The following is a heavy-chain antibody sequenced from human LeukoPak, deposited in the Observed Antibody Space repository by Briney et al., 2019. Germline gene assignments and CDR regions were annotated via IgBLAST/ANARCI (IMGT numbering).Heavy chain of an antibody. V-gene: IGHV3-23*01. CDR1: GLTFRSYA. D-gene: IGHD4-17*01. J-gene: IGHJ4*02. CDR3: EKNHSLTLSTVSHYFDY. CDR2: ISGSGYNT. Sequence: RSGGSLRLSCAASGLTFRSYAMSWVRQAPGKGLEWVSAISGSGYNTNYADSVKGRFTISRDNSRNTLSLQMNYLRAEDTALSYYEKNHSLTLSTVSHYFDYWGQGTLVTVSS.